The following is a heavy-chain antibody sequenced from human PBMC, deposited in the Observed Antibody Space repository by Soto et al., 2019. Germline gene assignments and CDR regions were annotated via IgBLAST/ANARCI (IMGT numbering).Heavy chain of an antibody. CDR2: IYSGGNT. CDR3: ARDGYNPYWFAT. V-gene: IGHV3-53*01. J-gene: IGHJ5*02. Sequence: PGGSLRLSCAASGLTVSNNYMSWVRQAPGKGLELVSIIYSGGNTYYADSVKGRFTISRDNSKNTLYLQMNSLRAEDTAVYYCARDGYNPYWFATWGQGTLVTVYS. D-gene: IGHD5-12*01. CDR1: GLTVSNNY.